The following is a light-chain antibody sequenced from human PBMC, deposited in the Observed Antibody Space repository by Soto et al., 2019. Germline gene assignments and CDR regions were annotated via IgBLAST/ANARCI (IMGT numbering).Light chain of an antibody. CDR1: SSDVGGYNY. CDR2: DVS. J-gene: IGLJ2*01. CDR3: SSYTGSSTLV. V-gene: IGLV2-14*01. Sequence: TQPASVSGSPGQSITISCTGTSSDVGGYNYVSWYQQYPGKAPKLMIYDVSNRPSGVSNRFSGSKSGNTASLTISGLQAEDEADYYCSSYTGSSTLVFGGGTKLTVL.